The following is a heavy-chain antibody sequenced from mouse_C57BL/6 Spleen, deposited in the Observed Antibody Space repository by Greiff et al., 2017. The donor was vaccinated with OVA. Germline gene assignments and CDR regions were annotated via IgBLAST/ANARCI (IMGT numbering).Heavy chain of an antibody. D-gene: IGHD1-1*01. V-gene: IGHV14-1*01. Sequence: EVQLQQSGAELVRPGASVKLSCTASGFNIKDYYMHWVKQRPEQGLEWIGRIDPEDGDTEYAPKFQGKATMTADTSSTTAYLQLSCLTSEDTAVYYCTRDFFGSIYNFAYWCQGTLVTVSA. CDR1: GFNIKDYY. CDR3: TRDFFGSIYNFAY. J-gene: IGHJ3*01. CDR2: IDPEDGDT.